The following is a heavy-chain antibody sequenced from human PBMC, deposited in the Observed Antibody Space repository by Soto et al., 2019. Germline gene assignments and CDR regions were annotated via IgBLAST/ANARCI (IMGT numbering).Heavy chain of an antibody. J-gene: IGHJ4*01. D-gene: IGHD5-12*01. CDR3: ARDREGDGYEFDY. CDR1: GFTFSSYS. Sequence: EVQLVESGGGLVQPGGSLRLSCAASGFTFSSYSMNWVRQAPGKGLEWVSSISSSSSIIHYVDSVKGRFTNSRDHAKNSLYLQMTSLRADDTAVYYCARDREGDGYEFDYWGYGTLVTVSS. CDR2: ISSSSSII. V-gene: IGHV3-48*01.